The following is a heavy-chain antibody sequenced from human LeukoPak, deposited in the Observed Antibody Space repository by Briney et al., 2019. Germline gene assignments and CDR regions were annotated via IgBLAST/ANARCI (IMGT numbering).Heavy chain of an antibody. J-gene: IGHJ4*02. CDR3: ARVLHDSPTEYYFDY. D-gene: IGHD3-3*01. CDR1: GGTFSSYA. V-gene: IGHV1-69*01. Sequence: GASVKVSCKASGGTFSSYAISWVRQAPGQGLEWMGGIIPIFGTANYAQKFQGRVTITADESTSTAYMELSSLRSEDTAVYYCARVLHDSPTEYYFDYWGQGTLVTVSS. CDR2: IIPIFGTA.